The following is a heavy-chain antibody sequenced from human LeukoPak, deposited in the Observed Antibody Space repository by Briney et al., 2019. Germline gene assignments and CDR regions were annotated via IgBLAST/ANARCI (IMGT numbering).Heavy chain of an antibody. J-gene: IGHJ2*01. Sequence: PSETLSLTCTISGDSISDYYNDYYWTWVRQPAGKGMQWIGRIHISGKSDYNPSLQSRVTMSVDTSKNQFSLTLRSVTAADTALYYCVRSFGPRPGWSFDLWGRGTLITVAS. CDR3: VRSFGPRPGWSFDL. CDR1: GDSISDYY. CDR2: IHISGKS. V-gene: IGHV4-4*07. D-gene: IGHD3-10*01.